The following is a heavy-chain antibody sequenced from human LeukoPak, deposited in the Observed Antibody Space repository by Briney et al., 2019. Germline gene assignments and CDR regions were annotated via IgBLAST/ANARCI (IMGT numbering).Heavy chain of an antibody. CDR1: GYTLTELS. CDR3: ATDDPYCSGGSCYGGV. V-gene: IGHV1-24*01. CDR2: FDPEDGET. J-gene: IGHJ4*02. D-gene: IGHD2-15*01. Sequence: ASVKVSCKVSGYTLTELSMHWVRQAPGEGLEWMGGFDPEDGETIYAQKFQGRVTMTEDTSTDTAYMELSSLRSEDTAVYYCATDDPYCSGGSCYGGVWGQGTLVTVSS.